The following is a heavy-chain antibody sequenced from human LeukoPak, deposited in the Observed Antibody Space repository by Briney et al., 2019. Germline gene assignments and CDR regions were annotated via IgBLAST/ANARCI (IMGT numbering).Heavy chain of an antibody. V-gene: IGHV1-8*01. CDR1: GYTFTSYD. CDR3: ARSLWELRAFDI. D-gene: IGHD1-26*01. CDR2: MNPNSGNT. J-gene: IGHJ3*02. Sequence: GASVKDSCKASGYTFTSYDINWVRQATGQGLEWMGWMNPNSGNTGYAQKFQGRVTMTRNTSISTAYMELSSLRSEDTAVYYCARSLWELRAFDIWGQGTMVTVSS.